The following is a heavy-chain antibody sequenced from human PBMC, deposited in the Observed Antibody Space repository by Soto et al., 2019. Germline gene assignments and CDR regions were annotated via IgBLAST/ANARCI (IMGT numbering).Heavy chain of an antibody. CDR1: GGSISSSNW. CDR3: ASASRDGYNYGSDY. D-gene: IGHD5-12*01. J-gene: IGHJ4*02. V-gene: IGHV4-4*02. Sequence: SETLSLTCAVSGGSISSSNWCSWVRQPPGKGLEWIGEIYHSGSTNYNPSLKSRVTISVDKSKNQFSLKLSSVTAADTAVYYCASASRDGYNYGSDYWGQGTLVTVSS. CDR2: IYHSGST.